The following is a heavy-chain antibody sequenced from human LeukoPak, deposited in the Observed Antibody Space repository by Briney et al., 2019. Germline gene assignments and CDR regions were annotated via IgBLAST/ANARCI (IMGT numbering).Heavy chain of an antibody. CDR3: VAHYGDYALGY. CDR2: INAGNGNT. V-gene: IGHV1-3*01. Sequence: ASVKVSCKASGYTFTSYAMHWVRQAPGQRLEWMGWINAGNGNTKYSQKFQGRVTITRDTSASTAYMELSSLRAEDTAVYYCVAHYGDYALGYWGQGTLVTVSS. CDR1: GYTFTSYA. J-gene: IGHJ4*02. D-gene: IGHD4-17*01.